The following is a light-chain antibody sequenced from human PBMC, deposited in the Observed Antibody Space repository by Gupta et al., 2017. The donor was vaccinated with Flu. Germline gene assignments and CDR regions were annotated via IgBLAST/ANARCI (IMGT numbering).Light chain of an antibody. V-gene: IGKV4-1*01. CDR1: QSVLYSSNNKNY. CDR3: QQYYSTPIT. Sequence: DIVMTQSPDSLAVSLGERATINCQSSQSVLYSSNNKNYLAWYQQKPGQPPKLLIYWASTRESGVPDRFSGSGSGTDFTLTISSLQAEDVAVCYCQQYYSTPITFGGGTKVEIK. CDR2: WAS. J-gene: IGKJ4*01.